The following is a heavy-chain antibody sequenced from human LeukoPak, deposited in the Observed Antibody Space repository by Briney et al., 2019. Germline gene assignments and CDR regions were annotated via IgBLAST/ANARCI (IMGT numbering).Heavy chain of an antibody. CDR2: IRSKAYGGTT. CDR3: TRGNQVLLYFFDY. CDR1: GFTFSDYA. V-gene: IGHV3-49*04. D-gene: IGHD2-2*01. Sequence: PGRSLRLSCTASGFTFSDYAMSWVRQAPGKGLEWVGFIRSKAYGGTTEYAASVKGRFTISRDDSKSIAYLEMNSLVTEDTAVYYCTRGNQVLLYFFDYWGQGTLATVSS. J-gene: IGHJ4*02.